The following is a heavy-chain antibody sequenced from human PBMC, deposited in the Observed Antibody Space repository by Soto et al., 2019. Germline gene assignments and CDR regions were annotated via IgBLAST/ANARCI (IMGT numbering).Heavy chain of an antibody. D-gene: IGHD6-13*01. CDR3: ARAYSSIPPLGFDP. J-gene: IGHJ5*02. CDR1: GGSISSSY. Sequence: SSETLSLTCSVSGGSISSSYWSWIRQPPGKGLEWIGYIYYSGSTNYNPSLKSRVAISLDTSKNQFSLKLSSVTAADTAVYYCARAYSSIPPLGFDPWGQETPVTVSS. CDR2: IYYSGST. V-gene: IGHV4-59*01.